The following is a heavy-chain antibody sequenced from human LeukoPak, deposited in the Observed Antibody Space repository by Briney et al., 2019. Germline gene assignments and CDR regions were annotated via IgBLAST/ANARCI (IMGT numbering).Heavy chain of an antibody. CDR1: GFTFSSYA. CDR2: ISYDGSNK. J-gene: IGHJ4*02. D-gene: IGHD5-24*01. V-gene: IGHV3-30*04. Sequence: PGGSLRLSCAASGFTFSSYAMHWVRQAPGKGLEWVAVISYDGSNKYYADSVKGRFTISRDNSKNTLYLQMNSLRAEDTAVYYCARDSHGYNYFDYWGQGTLVTVSS. CDR3: ARDSHGYNYFDY.